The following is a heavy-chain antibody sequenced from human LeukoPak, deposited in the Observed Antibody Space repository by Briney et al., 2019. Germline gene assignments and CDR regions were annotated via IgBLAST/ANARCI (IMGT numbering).Heavy chain of an antibody. V-gene: IGHV4-59*01. J-gene: IGHJ4*02. CDR1: GGSISSYH. Sequence: PSETLSLTCSVSGGSISSYHWSWIRQPPGKGLEWIGYIYYSGSANCNPSLKSRVTISVDMSENQFSLKLSSVTAADTAVYYCARGNGILTGYYGTFDYWGQGTLVTVSS. D-gene: IGHD3-9*01. CDR3: ARGNGILTGYYGTFDY. CDR2: IYYSGSA.